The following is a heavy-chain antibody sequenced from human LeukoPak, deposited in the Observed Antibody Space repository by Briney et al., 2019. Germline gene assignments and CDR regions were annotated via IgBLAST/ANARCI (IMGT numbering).Heavy chain of an antibody. CDR1: GYSFTSYN. J-gene: IGHJ6*03. D-gene: IGHD3-10*01. CDR2: IKPSGGNT. Sequence: ASVKVSCKTSGYSFTSYNLHWVRQAPGQRLEWMGIIKPSGGNTNYAQKFQGRVTITRDTSASTAYMELSSLRSEDTAVYYCARGLWFGEKGYYYYYYYMDVWGKGTTVTVSS. CDR3: ARGLWFGEKGYYYYYYYMDV. V-gene: IGHV1-46*01.